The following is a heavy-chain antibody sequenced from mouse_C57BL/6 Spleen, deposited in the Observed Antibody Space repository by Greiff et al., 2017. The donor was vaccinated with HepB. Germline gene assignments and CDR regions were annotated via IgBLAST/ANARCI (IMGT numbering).Heavy chain of an antibody. D-gene: IGHD2-3*01. V-gene: IGHV5-17*01. Sequence: EVQLVESGGGLVKPGGSLKLSCAASGFTFSDYGMHWVRQAPEKGLEWVAYISSGSSTIYYADTVKGRFTISRDNAKNTLFLQMTSLRSEDTAMYYCAREGYYAFAYWGQGTLVTVSA. CDR2: ISSGSSTI. CDR1: GFTFSDYG. CDR3: AREGYYAFAY. J-gene: IGHJ3*01.